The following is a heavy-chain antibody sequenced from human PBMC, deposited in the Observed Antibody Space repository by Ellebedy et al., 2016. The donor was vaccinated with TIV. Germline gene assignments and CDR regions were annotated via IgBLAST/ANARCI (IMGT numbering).Heavy chain of an antibody. CDR3: ARDHAIKVAAPGYDAFDV. D-gene: IGHD2-8*01. CDR2: LNSNGRT. V-gene: IGHV3-53*01. Sequence: GESLKISCAVSGFSVRNNHMNWVRQAPGQGLELVSLLNSNGRTYYAESVRGRFTISRDNSRNFVFLQINSLRPEDTATYYCARDHAIKVAAPGYDAFDVWGQGTKVSVSA. J-gene: IGHJ3*01. CDR1: GFSVRNNH.